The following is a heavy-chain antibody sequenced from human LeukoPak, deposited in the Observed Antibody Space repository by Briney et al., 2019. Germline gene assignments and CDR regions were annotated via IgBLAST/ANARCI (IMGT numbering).Heavy chain of an antibody. Sequence: PSETLSLTCTVSGGSISIYYGSWIRQPPGKGREWIGYIYYSGSTNYNPSLKSRVTISVDTSKNQFSLKLSSVTAADTAVYYCARINYYDSSGYIDYWGQGTLVTVSS. CDR2: IYYSGST. D-gene: IGHD3-22*01. CDR3: ARINYYDSSGYIDY. V-gene: IGHV4-59*01. J-gene: IGHJ4*02. CDR1: GGSISIYY.